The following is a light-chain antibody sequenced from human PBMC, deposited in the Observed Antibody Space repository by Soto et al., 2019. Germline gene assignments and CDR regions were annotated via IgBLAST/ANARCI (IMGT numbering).Light chain of an antibody. V-gene: IGKV3-20*01. CDR1: QSVSSSY. Sequence: IVLTQSPGTLSLSPGERATLSCRASQSVSSSYLAWYQQKPGQAPRLLIYGASSRATGIPDRFSGTGSGTDCTLTISRLETEDCAVYYCQQYDSSPKTFGQGTKVDIK. CDR3: QQYDSSPKT. CDR2: GAS. J-gene: IGKJ1*01.